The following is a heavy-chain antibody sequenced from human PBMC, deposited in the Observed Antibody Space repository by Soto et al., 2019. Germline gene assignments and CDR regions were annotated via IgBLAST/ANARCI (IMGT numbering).Heavy chain of an antibody. Sequence: SVKVSCKASGYTFTSYGMHWVRQAPGQRLEWMGRIIPILGIANYAQKFQGRVTITADKSTSTAYMELSSLRSEDTAVYYCARGGVVITTYYFDYWGQGTLVTVSS. CDR3: ARGGVVITTYYFDY. CDR2: IIPILGIA. CDR1: GYTFTSYG. D-gene: IGHD3-22*01. V-gene: IGHV1-69*04. J-gene: IGHJ4*02.